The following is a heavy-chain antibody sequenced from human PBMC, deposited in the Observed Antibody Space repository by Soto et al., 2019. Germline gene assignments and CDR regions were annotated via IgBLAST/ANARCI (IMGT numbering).Heavy chain of an antibody. CDR1: GFTVTDAW. D-gene: IGHD3-10*01. CDR2: IERKSDGGTT. J-gene: IGHJ4*02. CDR3: VSLYLGY. V-gene: IGHV3-15*04. Sequence: PGGSLRLSCAASGFTVTDAWMTWFRQAPGKGPEWVGRIERKSDGGTTSYAAPVRGRFTISRDDSKNTLYLQMDSLKIEDTAVYYCVSLYLGYWGQGTLVTVSS.